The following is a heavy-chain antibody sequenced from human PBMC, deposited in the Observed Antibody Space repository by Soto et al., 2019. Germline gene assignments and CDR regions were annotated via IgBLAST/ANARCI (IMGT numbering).Heavy chain of an antibody. D-gene: IGHD3-10*01. CDR2: IYYSGST. CDR3: ATERYYYGSGSYYNNYYYYYGMDV. Sequence: SETLSLTCIVSGGSISSSSYYWGWIRQPPGKGLEWIGSIYYSGSTYYNPSLKSRVTISVDTSKNQFSLKLSSVTAADTAVYYCATERYYYGSGSYYNNYYYYYGMDVWGQGTTVTVSS. CDR1: GGSISSSSYY. J-gene: IGHJ6*02. V-gene: IGHV4-39*01.